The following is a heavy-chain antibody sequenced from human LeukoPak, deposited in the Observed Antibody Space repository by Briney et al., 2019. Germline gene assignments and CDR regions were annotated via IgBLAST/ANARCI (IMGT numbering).Heavy chain of an antibody. D-gene: IGHD6-19*01. V-gene: IGHV3-23*01. CDR2: ISGSGGST. Sequence: GGPLRLSCAASGFTFSSYAMSWVRQAPGKGLEWVSAISGSGGSTYYADSVKGRFTNSRDNSKNTLYLQMNSLRAEDTAVYYCAKAGGIAVAGTYYYGMDVWGQGTTVTVSS. CDR3: AKAGGIAVAGTYYYGMDV. CDR1: GFTFSSYA. J-gene: IGHJ6*02.